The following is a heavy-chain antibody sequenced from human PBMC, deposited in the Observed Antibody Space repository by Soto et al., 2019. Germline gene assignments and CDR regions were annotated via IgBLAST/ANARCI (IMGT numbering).Heavy chain of an antibody. V-gene: IGHV3-74*01. CDR3: ERGPFGWYVFDY. CDR2: LNSDGTSA. J-gene: IGHJ4*02. D-gene: IGHD6-19*01. CDR1: GFTFSSDW. Sequence: GGSLRLSCAGSGFTFSSDWMHWVRQGPGKGLVWVSRLNSDGTSASYADAVKGRFTISRDNAKNTLFLQMNSLTAEDTALYYYERGPFGWYVFDYWGKGTVVTVP.